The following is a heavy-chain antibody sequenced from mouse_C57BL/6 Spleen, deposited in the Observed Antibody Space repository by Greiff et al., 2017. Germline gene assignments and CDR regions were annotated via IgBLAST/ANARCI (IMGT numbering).Heavy chain of an antibody. CDR1: GYTFTSYW. CDR2: IDPSDSYT. Sequence: QVHVKQPGAELVKPGASVKLSCKASGYTFTSYWMQWVKQRPGQGLEWIGEIDPSDSYTNYNQKFKGKATLTVDTSSSTAYMQLSSLTSEDSAVYYCARGDYESWFAYWGQGTLVTVSA. J-gene: IGHJ3*01. V-gene: IGHV1-50*01. D-gene: IGHD2-4*01. CDR3: ARGDYESWFAY.